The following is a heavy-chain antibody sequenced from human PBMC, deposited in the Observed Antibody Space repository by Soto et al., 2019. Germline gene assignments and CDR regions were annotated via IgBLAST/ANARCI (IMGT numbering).Heavy chain of an antibody. CDR3: VTSSSGWAYDC. D-gene: IGHD6-19*01. Sequence: GGSLRLSCVASGFTFSNAWMTWVRHAPGKGLEWVGRIRSKTHGGTTDFAAPVKGRFTISRDDSKNTVYLQMSSLKTEDSAVYYCVTSSSGWAYDCWGQGTLVTVSS. CDR1: GFTFSNAW. CDR2: IRSKTHGGTT. J-gene: IGHJ4*02. V-gene: IGHV3-15*01.